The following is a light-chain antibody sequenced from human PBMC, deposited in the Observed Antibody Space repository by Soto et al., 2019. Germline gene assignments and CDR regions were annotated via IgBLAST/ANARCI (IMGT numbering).Light chain of an antibody. Sequence: DIPMTQSPSSLSASVGDRVTITFRASQGINNYLAWYQQKPGKPPKLLIYAESTLQSGVPSRFRGSGSGTDFTLTIKSLQPDDVATYSFQIYRSVPVFGPGTKVDIK. V-gene: IGKV1-27*01. CDR1: QGINNY. J-gene: IGKJ3*01. CDR2: AES. CDR3: QIYRSVPV.